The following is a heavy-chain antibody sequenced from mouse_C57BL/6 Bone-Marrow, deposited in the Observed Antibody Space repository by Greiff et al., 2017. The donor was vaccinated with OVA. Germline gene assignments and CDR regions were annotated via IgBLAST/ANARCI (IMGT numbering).Heavy chain of an antibody. CDR2: IRSKSNNYAT. CDR1: GFSFNTYA. Sequence: GGGLVQPKGSLKLSCAASGFSFNTYAMNWVRQAPGKGLEWVARIRSKSNNYATYYADSVKDRFTISRDDSESMLYLQMNNLKTEDTAMYYCVRRPYAMDYWGQGTSVTVSS. V-gene: IGHV10-1*01. J-gene: IGHJ4*01. CDR3: VRRPYAMDY.